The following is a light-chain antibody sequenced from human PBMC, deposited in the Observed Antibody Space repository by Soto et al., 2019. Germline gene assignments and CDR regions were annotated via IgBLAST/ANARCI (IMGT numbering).Light chain of an antibody. Sequence: QSALTQPASVSGSPGQSITISCTGTSSDVGDYNYVSWYQQHPGKVPKLMIYDVSNRPSGVSYRFSGSKSGNTASLTISGLQAEDAADYYCSSFTSSTNTRAFGGGTKLTVL. CDR2: DVS. J-gene: IGLJ2*01. CDR3: SSFTSSTNTRA. CDR1: SSDVGDYNY. V-gene: IGLV2-14*01.